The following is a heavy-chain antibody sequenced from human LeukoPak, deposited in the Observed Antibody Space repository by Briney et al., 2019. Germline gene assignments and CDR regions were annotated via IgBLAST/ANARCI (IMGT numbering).Heavy chain of an antibody. J-gene: IGHJ4*02. V-gene: IGHV3-11*04. CDR3: ARDQVSIAGTGIDY. Sequence: GGSLRLSCAASGFTFGDYYMSWIRQAPGKGLEWVSYINSSGNSISYADSVKGRFTISRDNAKNSLFLQMNSLRAEDTAVYYRARDQVSIAGTGIDYWGQGTLVTVSS. CDR1: GFTFGDYY. D-gene: IGHD6-13*01. CDR2: INSSGNSI.